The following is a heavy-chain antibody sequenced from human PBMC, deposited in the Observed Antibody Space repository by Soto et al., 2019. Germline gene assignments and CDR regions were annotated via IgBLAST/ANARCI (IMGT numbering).Heavy chain of an antibody. V-gene: IGHV3-21*01. CDR2: ISSSSSYI. D-gene: IGHD2-15*01. CDR3: ARDPVVVVAAPRSYYYYMDV. CDR1: GFTFSSYS. J-gene: IGHJ6*03. Sequence: GSLRLSCAASGFTFSSYSMNWVRQAPGKGLEWVSSISSSSSYIYYADSVKGRFTISRDNAKNSLYLQMNSLRAEDTAVYYCARDPVVVVAAPRSYYYYMDVWGKGTTVTVSS.